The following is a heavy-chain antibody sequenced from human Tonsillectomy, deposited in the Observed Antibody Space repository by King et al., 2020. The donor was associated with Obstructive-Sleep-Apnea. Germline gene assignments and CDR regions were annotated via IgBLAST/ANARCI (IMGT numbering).Heavy chain of an antibody. CDR1: GYTFTSYG. V-gene: IGHV1-18*04. D-gene: IGHD3-10*01. CDR2: ISAYNGNT. CDR3: AGERITLVRGVIIGRSLIDY. J-gene: IGHJ4*02. Sequence: VQLVESGAEVKKPGASVKVSCKASGYTFTSYGISWVRQAPGQGLEWMGWISAYNGNTNYVQKLQGRVTMTTDTSTSTAYMELRSLRSDDTAVYYCAGERITLVRGVIIGRSLIDYWGQGTLVTVSS.